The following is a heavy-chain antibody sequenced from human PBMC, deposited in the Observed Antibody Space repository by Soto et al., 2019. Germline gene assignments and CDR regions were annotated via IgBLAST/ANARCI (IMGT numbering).Heavy chain of an antibody. V-gene: IGHV3-15*07. D-gene: IGHD2-2*01. Sequence: EVQLVESGGGLVNVGGSPRLSCAASGFTFSDAWMNWVRQAPGKGLEWVGRIKSKTDGGTTDYAAPVKGRFIISRDDSKNMLYLQMNSLKTEDTAVYYCTTDRVCISSSCYVGDPRFYYYGMDVWGQGTTVTVSS. CDR2: IKSKTDGGTT. J-gene: IGHJ6*02. CDR1: GFTFSDAW. CDR3: TTDRVCISSSCYVGDPRFYYYGMDV.